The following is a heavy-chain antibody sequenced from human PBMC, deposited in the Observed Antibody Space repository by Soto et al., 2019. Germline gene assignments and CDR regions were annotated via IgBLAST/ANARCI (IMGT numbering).Heavy chain of an antibody. D-gene: IGHD2-8*01. CDR1: GYTFTSYD. CDR2: MNPNSGNK. J-gene: IGHJ6*02. Sequence: GASVKVSCKASGYTFTSYDMNWVRQATGQGLEWMGWMNPNSGNKGYAQKFQGRVTMTRNTAISTVHMELTSLRSEDTAVYYCARASEQFVLMCVKDVWGQGTTVTVSS. V-gene: IGHV1-8*01. CDR3: ARASEQFVLMCVKDV.